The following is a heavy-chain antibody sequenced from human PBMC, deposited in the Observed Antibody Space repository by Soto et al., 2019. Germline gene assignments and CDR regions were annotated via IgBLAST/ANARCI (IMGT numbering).Heavy chain of an antibody. CDR2: MNPNSGNT. J-gene: IGHJ5*02. CDR3: ARLPLRAAAGRSWFDP. Sequence: ASVKVSCKASGYTFTSYDINWVRQATGQGLEWMGWMNPNSGNTGYAQKFQGRVTMTRNTSISTAYMELSSLRSEDTAVYYCARLPLRAAAGRSWFDPWGQGTLVTVSS. D-gene: IGHD6-13*01. CDR1: GYTFTSYD. V-gene: IGHV1-8*01.